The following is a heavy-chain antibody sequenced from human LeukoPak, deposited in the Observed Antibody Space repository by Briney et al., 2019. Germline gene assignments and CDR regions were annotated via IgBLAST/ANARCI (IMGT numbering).Heavy chain of an antibody. J-gene: IGHJ4*02. CDR3: AKAMSTDHYDSKGFYRVDFDS. CDR2: LSNSGGSGGTT. D-gene: IGHD3-22*01. Sequence: GGSLRLSCAASGFTFSSYAMSWVRQAPGKGLEWVSALSNSGGSGGTTYFADSVKGRFSISRDNSKSTLYLQLSSLTAEDTAVYYCAKAMSTDHYDSKGFYRVDFDSWGQGTLVTVSS. V-gene: IGHV3-23*01. CDR1: GFTFSSYA.